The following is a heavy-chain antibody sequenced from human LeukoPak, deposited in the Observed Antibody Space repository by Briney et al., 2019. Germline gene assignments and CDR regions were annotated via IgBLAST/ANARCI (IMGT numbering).Heavy chain of an antibody. J-gene: IGHJ4*02. D-gene: IGHD3-9*01. Sequence: PGGPLRLSCAASGFTFSSYTMNWVRQAPGKGLEWVSSISSSSSAIYYAASVKGRFTISRDNAKNSLYLQMNSLRDEDTAVYYCARGALRYSDYWGQGTLVTVSS. CDR2: ISSSSSAI. CDR3: ARGALRYSDY. V-gene: IGHV3-48*02. CDR1: GFTFSSYT.